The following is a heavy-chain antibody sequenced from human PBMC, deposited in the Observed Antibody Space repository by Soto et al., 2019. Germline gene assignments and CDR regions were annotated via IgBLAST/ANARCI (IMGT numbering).Heavy chain of an antibody. J-gene: IGHJ6*02. CDR3: ARGLGGRMDD. CDR1: GTIFSSYT. V-gene: IGHV1-69*08. Sequence: QVQLVQSGAEVKKPGSSVRVSCKASGTIFSSYTIRWVRQAPGQGLEWMGRIIPILGETNSAQKFQDRVTLTADKSTNTAYMELNSLRLEYTAVYYCARGLGGRMDDWGQGTTVTVSS. CDR2: IIPILGET. D-gene: IGHD3-16*01.